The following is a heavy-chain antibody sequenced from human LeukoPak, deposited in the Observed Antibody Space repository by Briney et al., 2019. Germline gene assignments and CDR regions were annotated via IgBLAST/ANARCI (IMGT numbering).Heavy chain of an antibody. Sequence: GSLRLSCAASGFTFSSYEMNWVRQAPGKGLEWVSYVSSSGSTIYYADSVKGRFTISRDNAKNSLYLQMNSLRAEDTAVYYCAAAYSYGNGGFDYWGQGTLVTVSS. CDR2: VSSSGSTI. D-gene: IGHD5-18*01. CDR1: GFTFSSYE. J-gene: IGHJ4*02. V-gene: IGHV3-48*03. CDR3: AAAYSYGNGGFDY.